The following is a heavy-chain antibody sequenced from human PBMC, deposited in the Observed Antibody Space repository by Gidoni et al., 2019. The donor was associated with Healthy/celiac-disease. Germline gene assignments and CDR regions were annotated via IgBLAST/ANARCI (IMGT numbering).Heavy chain of an antibody. J-gene: IGHJ3*02. V-gene: IGHV3-23*01. D-gene: IGHD6-13*01. CDR3: AKRYSSSWRDAFDI. CDR1: GFTFSSYA. Sequence: EVQLLESGGGLVQRGGSLSLSCAASGFTFSSYAMSWVRQAPGKGLEWVSAFSGSGGRTSSADSVKAPFTISRDNSKNTLYLQMNSLRAEDTAVYYCAKRYSSSWRDAFDIWGQGTMVTVSS. CDR2: FSGSGGRT.